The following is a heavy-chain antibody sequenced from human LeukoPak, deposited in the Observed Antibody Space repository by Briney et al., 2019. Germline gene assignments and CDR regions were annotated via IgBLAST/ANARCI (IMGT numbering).Heavy chain of an antibody. D-gene: IGHD6-13*01. CDR3: ARGGGLGRYSSSWYGDY. J-gene: IGHJ4*02. Sequence: ASVKVSCKASGYTFTSYYMHWVRQAPGQGLEWMGIINPSGGSTSYAQKFQGRVTMTRDMSTSTVYMELSSLRSEDTAVYYCARGGGLGRYSSSWYGDYWGQGTLVTVSS. CDR2: INPSGGST. V-gene: IGHV1-46*01. CDR1: GYTFTSYY.